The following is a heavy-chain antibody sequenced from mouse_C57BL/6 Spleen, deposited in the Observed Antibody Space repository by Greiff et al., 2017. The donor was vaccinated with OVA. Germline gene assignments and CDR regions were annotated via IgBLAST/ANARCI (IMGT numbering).Heavy chain of an antibody. Sequence: DVQLQESGPELVKPGASVKIPCKASGYTFTDYNMDWVKQSPGKSLEWIGDINPNNGGTIYNQKFKGKATLTVDTSSSTAYMELRSLTSEDTAVYYCARRGYHSNYVAMDYWGQGTSVTVSS. CDR3: ARRGYHSNYVAMDY. J-gene: IGHJ4*01. CDR2: INPNNGGT. CDR1: GYTFTDYN. D-gene: IGHD2-5*01. V-gene: IGHV1-18*01.